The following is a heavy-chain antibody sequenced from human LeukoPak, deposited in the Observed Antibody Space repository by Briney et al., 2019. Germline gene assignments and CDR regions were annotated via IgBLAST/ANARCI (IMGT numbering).Heavy chain of an antibody. J-gene: IGHJ4*02. CDR3: TRYYYDSSGYYYLFDY. CDR2: IRSKANSYAT. Sequence: PGGSLRLSCAASGFTFSGSALHWVRQASGKGMEWVGGIRSKANSYATAYAASVKGRFTISRDDSQNTAYLQMNSLKTEDTAVYYCTRYYYDSSGYYYLFDYWGQGTLVTVSS. CDR1: GFTFSGSA. V-gene: IGHV3-73*01. D-gene: IGHD3-22*01.